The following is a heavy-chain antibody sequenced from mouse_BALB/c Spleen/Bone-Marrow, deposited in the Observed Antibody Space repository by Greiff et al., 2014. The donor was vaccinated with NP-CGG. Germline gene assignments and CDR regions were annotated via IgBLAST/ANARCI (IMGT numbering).Heavy chain of an antibody. V-gene: IGHV5-9-3*01. J-gene: IGHJ1*01. Sequence: EVQRVESGGGLVKPGGSLKLSCAASGFTLSSYDMSWVRQTPEKRLEWVAIINTGGSYTYYSDSVKGRFTISRDNAKNTLYLQMISLRSEDTAMYYCARRALDYWYFDVWGAGTTVTVSS. CDR1: GFTLSSYD. CDR3: ARRALDYWYFDV. CDR2: INTGGSYT.